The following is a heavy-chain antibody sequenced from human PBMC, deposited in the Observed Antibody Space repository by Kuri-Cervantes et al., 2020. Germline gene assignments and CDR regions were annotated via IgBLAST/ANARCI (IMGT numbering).Heavy chain of an antibody. J-gene: IGHJ3*02. D-gene: IGHD3-10*01. CDR3: ARGLVWFGESDDAFDI. CDR1: GYTFTYRY. CDR2: INPNSGGT. V-gene: IGHV1-2*02. Sequence: ASVKVSCKASGYTFTYRYPHWVRQAPGQGLEWMGWINPNSGGTNYAQKFQGRVTMTRDTSISTAYMELSRLRSDNTAVYYCARGLVWFGESDDAFDIWGQGTMVTVSS.